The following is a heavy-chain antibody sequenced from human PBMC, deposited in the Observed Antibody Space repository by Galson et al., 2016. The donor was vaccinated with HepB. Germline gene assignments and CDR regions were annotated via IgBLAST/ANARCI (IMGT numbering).Heavy chain of an antibody. Sequence: SLRLSCAASGFTFSNYWMSWVRQAPGKGLEWVANIKQDGNEKYYVDSVRGRFTISRDNSKNTLYLQMNTLRAKDAAVYYCARGTFCSGDSCYSPAFDMWGQGTMVTVSS. CDR3: ARGTFCSGDSCYSPAFDM. J-gene: IGHJ3*02. CDR2: IKQDGNEK. D-gene: IGHD2-15*01. V-gene: IGHV3-7*01. CDR1: GFTFSNYW.